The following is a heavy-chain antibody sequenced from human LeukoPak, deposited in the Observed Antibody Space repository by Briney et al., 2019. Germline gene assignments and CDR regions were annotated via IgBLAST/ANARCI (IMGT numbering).Heavy chain of an antibody. CDR2: ISYDGSNK. CDR3: ARDSLGDPTYYFDY. J-gene: IGHJ4*02. CDR1: GFTFSHFW. V-gene: IGHV3-30*03. Sequence: PGGSLRLSCAASGFTFSHFWMSWVRQAPGKGLEWVAVISYDGSNKYHADSVKGRFTISRDNSKNTLYLQMNSLRAEDTAVYYCARDSLGDPTYYFDYWGQGTLVTVSS. D-gene: IGHD3-10*01.